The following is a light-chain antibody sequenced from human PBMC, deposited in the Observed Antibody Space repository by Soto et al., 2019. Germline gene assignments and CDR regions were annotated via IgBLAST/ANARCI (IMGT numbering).Light chain of an antibody. V-gene: IGLV2-14*01. CDR3: SSYTSSSTVV. CDR2: EVS. J-gene: IGLJ2*01. CDR1: SSDLGDYNY. Sequence: QSVLTQPASVSGSPGQSITISCSGTSSDLGDYNYVSWYQQHPGKAPKLVIYEVSHRPSGFSNRFSGSKSGNTASLTISGLQAEDEADYYCSSYTSSSTVVFGGGTK.